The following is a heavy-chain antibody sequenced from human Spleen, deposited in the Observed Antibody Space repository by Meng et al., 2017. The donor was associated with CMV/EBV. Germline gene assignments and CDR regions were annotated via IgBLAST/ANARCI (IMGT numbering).Heavy chain of an antibody. J-gene: IGHJ3*02. CDR2: ISGSGGST. CDR1: GFTFGDFA. Sequence: GGSLRLSCTASGFTFGDFAMNWVRQAPGKGLEWVSAISGSGGSTYYADSVKGQFTISRDNSKNTLYLQMNSLRAEDTAVYYCAKEGLLSDAFDIWGQGTMVTVSS. V-gene: IGHV3-23*01. D-gene: IGHD2-15*01. CDR3: AKEGLLSDAFDI.